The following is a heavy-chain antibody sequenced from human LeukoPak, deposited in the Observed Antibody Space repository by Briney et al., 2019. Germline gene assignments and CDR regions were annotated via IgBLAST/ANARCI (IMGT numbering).Heavy chain of an antibody. CDR3: ASHSVGYGDYGVYFDY. CDR2: IYSGGST. CDR1: GFTVSSNY. D-gene: IGHD4-17*01. Sequence: GGSLRLSCAASGFTVSSNYMSWVRQAPGKGLEWVSVIYSGGSTYYADSVKGRFTISRDNSKNTLYLQMNSLRAEDTAVYYCASHSVGYGDYGVYFDYWGQGTLVTVSS. J-gene: IGHJ4*02. V-gene: IGHV3-53*01.